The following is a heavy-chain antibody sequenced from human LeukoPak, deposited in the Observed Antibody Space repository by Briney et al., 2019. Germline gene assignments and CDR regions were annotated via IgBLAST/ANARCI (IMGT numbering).Heavy chain of an antibody. CDR3: TRDSGTYNWLDP. V-gene: IGHV3-73*01. CDR2: IDKEKNSYAT. CDR1: GFTFSGSA. Sequence: PGESLKLSCAASGFTFSGSAIHWVRQSFGKGLEWIVHIDKEKNSYATASAYAVSVEGRFTVSRDDSKNMAFLQMGGLKTEDTALYFCTRDSGTYNWLDPWGQGTLVTVSS. D-gene: IGHD1-26*01. J-gene: IGHJ5*02.